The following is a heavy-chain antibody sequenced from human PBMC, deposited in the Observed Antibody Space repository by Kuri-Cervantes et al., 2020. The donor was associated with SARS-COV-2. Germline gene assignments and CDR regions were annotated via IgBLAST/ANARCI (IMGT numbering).Heavy chain of an antibody. CDR3: AKTDVGWGANFDY. Sequence: GESLKISCTVSGGSISSSSYYWGWIRQPPGKGLEWVSTISGSGGSTYYADSVKGRFTISRDNSKNTLYLQMNSLRAEDTAVYFCAKTDVGWGANFDYWGQGTLVTVSS. CDR2: ISGSGGST. V-gene: IGHV3-23*01. CDR1: GGSISSSSYY. J-gene: IGHJ4*02. D-gene: IGHD1-26*01.